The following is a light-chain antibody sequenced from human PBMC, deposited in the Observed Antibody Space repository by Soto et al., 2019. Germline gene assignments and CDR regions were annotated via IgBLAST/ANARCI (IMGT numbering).Light chain of an antibody. J-gene: IGKJ4*01. V-gene: IGKV3-20*01. CDR2: GAS. CDR3: QQYGSSPH. Sequence: EIVLTQSPDTLSLSPGERGTISCRASQTIGDNDLAWYQQKPGQAPRLLIYGASSRATGIPDRFSGSGSGTDFTLTISSLEPEDFAVYYCQQYGSSPHFGGGTKVEIK. CDR1: QTIGDND.